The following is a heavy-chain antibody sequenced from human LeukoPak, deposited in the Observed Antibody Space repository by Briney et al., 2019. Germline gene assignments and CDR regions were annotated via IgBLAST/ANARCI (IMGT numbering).Heavy chain of an antibody. D-gene: IGHD3-22*01. CDR1: GGSISRSSYY. J-gene: IGHJ3*02. V-gene: IGHV4-39*07. CDR2: FYYGGST. CDR3: ARASSGYSLVDI. Sequence: SETLSLTCTVSGGSISRSSYYWGWIRQPPGKGLEWIGSFYYGGSTNYNPSLKSRVTISVDTSKNQFSLKLSSVTAADTAVYYCARASSGYSLVDIWGQGTMVTVSS.